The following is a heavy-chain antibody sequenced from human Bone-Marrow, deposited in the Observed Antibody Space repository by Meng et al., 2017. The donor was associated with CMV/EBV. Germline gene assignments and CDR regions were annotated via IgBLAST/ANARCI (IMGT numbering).Heavy chain of an antibody. J-gene: IGHJ5*02. CDR2: IIPIFGTA. CDR1: GGTFSSDA. CDR3: ARDRSIAAAGPASNWFDP. V-gene: IGHV1-69*12. Sequence: QGQLVASGGEVKKPGSSVKVSCKASGGTFSSDAISWVRQAPGQGLEWMGGIIPIFGTANYAQKFQGRVTITADESTSTAYMELSSLRSEDTAVYYCARDRSIAAAGPASNWFDPWGQGTLVTVSS. D-gene: IGHD6-13*01.